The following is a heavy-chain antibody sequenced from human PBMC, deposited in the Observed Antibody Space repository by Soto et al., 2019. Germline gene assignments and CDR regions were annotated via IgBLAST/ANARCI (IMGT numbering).Heavy chain of an antibody. CDR3: AKSTGGTANGLDV. CDR2: ISWKSASI. J-gene: IGHJ6*02. V-gene: IGHV3-9*01. Sequence: MQLVESGGDLVQPGRSLRLSCAASGFSFGDYAMHWVRQAPGKGLEWVSGISWKSASIGYADSVKGRFIISRDNXKNALYLQLNSLRAEDTALYYCAKSTGGTANGLDVWGQGPTVTVSS. D-gene: IGHD2-8*02. CDR1: GFSFGDYA.